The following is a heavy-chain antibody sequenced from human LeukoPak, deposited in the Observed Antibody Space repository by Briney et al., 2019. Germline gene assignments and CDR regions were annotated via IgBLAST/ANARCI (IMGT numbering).Heavy chain of an antibody. V-gene: IGHV4-34*01. CDR1: GGSFSGYY. Sequence: SETLSLTCAVYGGSFSGYYWSWIRQPPGKGLEWIGEINHSGSTNYNPSLKSRVTISVDTSKNQFSLKLSSVTAADTAVYYCARSPLWAGTYYFDYWGQGTLVTVSS. J-gene: IGHJ4*02. CDR2: INHSGST. D-gene: IGHD6-19*01. CDR3: ARSPLWAGTYYFDY.